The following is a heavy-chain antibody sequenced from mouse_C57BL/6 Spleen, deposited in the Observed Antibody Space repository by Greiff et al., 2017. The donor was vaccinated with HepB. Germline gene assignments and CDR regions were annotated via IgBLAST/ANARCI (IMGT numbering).Heavy chain of an antibody. J-gene: IGHJ2*01. V-gene: IGHV1-81*01. CDR1: GYTFTSYG. CDR3: ARIITTVVDPYYFDY. CDR2: IYPRSGNT. Sequence: QVQLQQSGAELARPGASVKLSCKASGYTFTSYGISWVKQRTGQGLEWIGEIYPRSGNTYYNEKFKGKATLTADKSSSTAYMELRSLTSEDSAVYFCARIITTVVDPYYFDYWAKAPLSQSPQ. D-gene: IGHD1-1*01.